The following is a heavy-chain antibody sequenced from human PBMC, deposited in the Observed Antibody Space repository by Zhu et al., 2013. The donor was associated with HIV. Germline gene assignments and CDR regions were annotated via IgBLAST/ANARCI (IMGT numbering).Heavy chain of an antibody. CDR1: GYSISSGFY. V-gene: IGHV4-38-2*01. CDR3: ARHVGMTSSDFAEYFQH. J-gene: IGHJ1*01. CDR2: IYHTGNT. Sequence: QVQLQESGPGLVKPSETLSLTCAVSGYSISSGFYWGWIRQTPRKGLEWIGSIYHTGNTYYNPSLKSRVTISVDTSKNQFSLKLSFVTAADTAVYYCARHVGMTSSDFAEYFQHWGQGTLVTVSS. D-gene: IGHD6-13*01.